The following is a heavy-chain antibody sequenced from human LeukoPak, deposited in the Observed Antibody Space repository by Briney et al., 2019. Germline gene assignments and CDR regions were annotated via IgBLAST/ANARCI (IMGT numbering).Heavy chain of an antibody. CDR3: AKEYSGYYFDY. V-gene: IGHV3-23*01. J-gene: IGHJ4*02. D-gene: IGHD5-12*01. CDR2: TSGSGVNS. CDR1: GFSVSSYG. Sequence: GGSLRLSCAVSGFSVSSYGMSWVRQAPGKGLEWVAATSGSGVNSYYADSVRGRFTISRDNSQNTLYLQMDSLRAEDTALYYCAKEYSGYYFDYWGQGTLVTVSS.